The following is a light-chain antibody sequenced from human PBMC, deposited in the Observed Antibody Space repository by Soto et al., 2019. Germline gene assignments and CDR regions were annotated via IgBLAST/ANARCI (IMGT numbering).Light chain of an antibody. CDR1: SSDVGGYNY. Sequence: QSALTQPASVSGSPGQSITISCTGSSSDVGGYNYVSWFQQYPGKAPKLMVYEVTNRPSGASDRFSGSKSGNTASLTISGLQAEDEADYYCTSFTAGSTWIFGGGPKLPVL. V-gene: IGLV2-14*01. CDR3: TSFTAGSTWI. CDR2: EVT. J-gene: IGLJ2*01.